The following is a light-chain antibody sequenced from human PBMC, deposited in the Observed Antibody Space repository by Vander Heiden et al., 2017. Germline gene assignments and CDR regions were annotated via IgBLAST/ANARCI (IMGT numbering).Light chain of an antibody. Sequence: QSALTQPASVSGSPGQSITISCTGTSSDVGGYNYVSWYQQYPGKAPKLMIYDVSNRPSGVSNRFSGSKSGNTASLTISRLQAEDEADYYCSSYTSSSTRVFGGGTKLTVL. CDR2: DVS. CDR1: SSDVGGYNY. V-gene: IGLV2-14*01. CDR3: SSYTSSSTRV. J-gene: IGLJ3*02.